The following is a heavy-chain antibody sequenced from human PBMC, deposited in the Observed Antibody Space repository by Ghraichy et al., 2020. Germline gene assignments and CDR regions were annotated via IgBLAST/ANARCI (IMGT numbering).Heavy chain of an antibody. CDR3: ARGEGKHAPVLY. J-gene: IGHJ4*02. V-gene: IGHV4-59*01. Sequence: SETLSLTCTVSGGSISSYYWSWIRQPPGKGLEWIGYIYYSGSTNYNPSLKSRVTISVDTSKNQFSLKLSSVTAADTAVYYCARGEGKHAPVLYWGQGTLVTVSS. D-gene: IGHD1-26*01. CDR1: GGSISSYY. CDR2: IYYSGST.